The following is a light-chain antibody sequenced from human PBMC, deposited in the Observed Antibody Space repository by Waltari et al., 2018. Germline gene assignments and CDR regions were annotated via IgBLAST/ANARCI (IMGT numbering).Light chain of an antibody. CDR1: QDIRNY. Sequence: LQMTQSPSSLSASVGDRVTITCQASQDIRNYLNWYQQKPGKAPKVLIYGASNLETGVPSRFSGSGSGTHFTFTISSLQPEDIATYYCQQYDNLLFTFGPGTKVDIK. V-gene: IGKV1-33*01. CDR3: QQYDNLLFT. J-gene: IGKJ3*01. CDR2: GAS.